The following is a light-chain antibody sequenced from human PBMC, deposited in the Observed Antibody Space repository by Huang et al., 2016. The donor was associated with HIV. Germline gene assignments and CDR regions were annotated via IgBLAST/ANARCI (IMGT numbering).Light chain of an antibody. V-gene: IGKV1-27*01. CDR2: GSS. J-gene: IGKJ2*01. CDR3: QKYNMAPYT. Sequence: DIQMTQSPSSLSASVGDRVTITCRASQGISYYLAWYQQKPGKIPKLLISGSSTLQSGVPSRVSGGGSGTDFRLTISGLQPEDVGTYFCQKYNMAPYTFGQGTKLDI. CDR1: QGISYY.